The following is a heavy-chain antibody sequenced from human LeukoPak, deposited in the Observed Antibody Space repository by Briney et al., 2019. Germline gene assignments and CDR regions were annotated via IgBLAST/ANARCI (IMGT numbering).Heavy chain of an antibody. CDR2: IKSKTDVGTT. J-gene: IGHJ4*02. Sequence: ETLSLTCSVSGDSITGYYWGWIRQAPGKGLEWIGRIKSKTDVGTTDYAAPVKGRFTISRDDSKNTLYLQMNSLKTEDTAVYYCTTTPFIFGGGYYWGQGTLVTVSS. CDR3: TTTPFIFGGGYY. CDR1: GDSITGYY. D-gene: IGHD3-16*01. V-gene: IGHV3-15*01.